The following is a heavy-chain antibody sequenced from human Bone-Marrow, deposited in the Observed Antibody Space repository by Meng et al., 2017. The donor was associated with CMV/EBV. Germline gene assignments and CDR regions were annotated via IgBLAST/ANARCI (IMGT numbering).Heavy chain of an antibody. CDR2: ISAYNGNT. D-gene: IGHD3-16*01. V-gene: IGHV1-18*01. Sequence: ASVKVSCKASGYTFTSYGISWVRQAPGQGLEWMGWISAYNGNTNYAQKLQGRVTMTTDTSISTAYMELSRLRSDDTAVYYCAREAMRAYYFDYWGQGTLVTVSS. CDR3: AREAMRAYYFDY. J-gene: IGHJ4*02. CDR1: GYTFTSYG.